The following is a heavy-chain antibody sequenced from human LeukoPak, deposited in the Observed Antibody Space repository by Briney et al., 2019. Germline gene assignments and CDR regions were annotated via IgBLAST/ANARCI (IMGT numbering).Heavy chain of an antibody. D-gene: IGHD6-13*01. CDR2: ISSASNMI. CDR3: ATASGSWYRYYFDS. J-gene: IGHJ4*02. V-gene: IGHV3-48*03. Sequence: PGGSLRLSCAASGLTFSNYEMNWVRQAPGKGLEWTSYISSASNMIYYAESVKGRFTISRDNAKNSLDLQMNSLRAEDTAVYYCATASGSWYRYYFDSWGQGTLVTVSS. CDR1: GLTFSNYE.